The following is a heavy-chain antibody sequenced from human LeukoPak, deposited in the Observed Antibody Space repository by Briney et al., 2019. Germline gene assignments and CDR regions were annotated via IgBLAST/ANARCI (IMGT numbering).Heavy chain of an antibody. CDR2: ISGSGGST. D-gene: IGHD6-13*01. V-gene: IGHV3-23*01. CDR1: GFTFSSYA. CDR3: ARPVSSSWYGGLDY. J-gene: IGHJ4*02. Sequence: SGGSLRLSCPASGFTFSSYAMSWVRQAPGKGLEWVSAISGSGGSTYYADSVKGRFTISRDNSKNTLYLQMNSLRAEDTAVYYCARPVSSSWYGGLDYWGQGTLVTASS.